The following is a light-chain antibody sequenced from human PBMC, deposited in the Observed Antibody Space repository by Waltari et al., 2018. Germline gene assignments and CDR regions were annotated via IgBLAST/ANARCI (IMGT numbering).Light chain of an antibody. CDR2: DVS. CDR1: SSDSAVFTD. V-gene: IGLV2-14*01. J-gene: IGLJ3*02. CDR3: SSYTSTWV. Sequence: QSALTQSASVSRSPGQSLTLPCTGTSSDSAVFTDVSWYQQHPGKAPQLMIYDVSKRPSGVSNRFSGSKSGNTASLTISGLQAEDEADYYCSSYTSTWVFGGGTKLTVL.